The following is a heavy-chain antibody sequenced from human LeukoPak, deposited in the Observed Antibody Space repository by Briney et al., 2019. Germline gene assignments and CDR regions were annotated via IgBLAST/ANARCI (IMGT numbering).Heavy chain of an antibody. Sequence: GGSLKLSCAASGFTFSGSAMHWVRQASGKGLEWVGRIRSKANSYATAYDASVKGRFTISRDDSKNTAYLQMNSLKTEDTAVYFCTSRGPTAAAPDYWGQGTLVTVSS. D-gene: IGHD6-13*01. V-gene: IGHV3-73*01. CDR2: IRSKANSYAT. CDR3: TSRGPTAAAPDY. J-gene: IGHJ4*02. CDR1: GFTFSGSA.